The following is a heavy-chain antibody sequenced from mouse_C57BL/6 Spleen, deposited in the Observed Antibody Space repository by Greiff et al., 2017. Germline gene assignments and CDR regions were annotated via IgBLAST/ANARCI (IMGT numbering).Heavy chain of an antibody. CDR3: ARVYYGSILSMDY. V-gene: IGHV5-16*01. CDR2: INYDGSST. D-gene: IGHD1-1*02. J-gene: IGHJ4*01. Sequence: EVKLVESEGGLVQPGSSMKLSCTASGFTFSDYYMAWVRQVPEKGLEWVANINYDGSSTYYLDSLKSRFIISRDNAKNILYLQMSSLKSEDTATYYCARVYYGSILSMDYWGQGTSVTVSS. CDR1: GFTFSDYY.